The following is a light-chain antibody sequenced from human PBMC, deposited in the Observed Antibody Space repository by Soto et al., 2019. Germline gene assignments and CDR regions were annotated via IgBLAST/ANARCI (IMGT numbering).Light chain of an antibody. CDR2: EVS. CDR3: SSYAGSNNFV. V-gene: IGLV2-8*01. Sequence: QSALTQPPSASGSPGQSVTVSCTGTRSDVGVYNYVSWYRQHPGKAPKLLIYEVSKWPSGVPDRFSGSKSGNTASLTVSGLQAEDEADYYCSSYAGSNNFVFGTGTKLTVL. CDR1: RSDVGVYNY. J-gene: IGLJ1*01.